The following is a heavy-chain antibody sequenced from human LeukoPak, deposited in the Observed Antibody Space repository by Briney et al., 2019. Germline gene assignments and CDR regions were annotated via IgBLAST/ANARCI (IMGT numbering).Heavy chain of an antibody. D-gene: IGHD5-24*01. CDR2: VSYDGTNK. Sequence: TGGSLRLSCAASGFTDSSNYMSWVRQAPGKGLEWVSVVSYDGTNKYYADSVKGRFTISRDNSKNTLYLQMNSLKTEDTALYYCARQTATILDGILDYWGQGTLVTVSS. CDR1: GFTDSSNY. V-gene: IGHV3-30*03. CDR3: ARQTATILDGILDY. J-gene: IGHJ4*02.